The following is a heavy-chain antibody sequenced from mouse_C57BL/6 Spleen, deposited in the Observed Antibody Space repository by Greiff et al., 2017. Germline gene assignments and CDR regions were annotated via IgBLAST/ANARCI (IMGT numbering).Heavy chain of an antibody. CDR1: GFTFSDYG. CDR2: ISSGSSTI. Sequence: EVQLVESGGGLVKPGGSLKLSCAASGFTFSDYGMHWVRQAPEKGLEWVAYISSGSSTIYYADTVKGRFTISRDNAKNTLFLQMTSLRSEDTAMYYCARRFDHYYGGSPYYAMDYWGQGTSVTVSS. V-gene: IGHV5-17*01. J-gene: IGHJ4*01. D-gene: IGHD1-1*01. CDR3: ARRFDHYYGGSPYYAMDY.